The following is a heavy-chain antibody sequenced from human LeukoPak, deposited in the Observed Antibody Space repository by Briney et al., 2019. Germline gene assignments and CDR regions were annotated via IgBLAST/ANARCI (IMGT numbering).Heavy chain of an antibody. J-gene: IGHJ5*02. CDR3: ARYGRLDYGSGKGFDP. D-gene: IGHD3-10*01. CDR1: GYTFTSYY. V-gene: IGHV1-46*01. CDR2: SNPSVGST. Sequence: ASVKGSCKASGYTFTSYYMHWVGQAPGQGLEWMGISNPSVGSTSYAQKFQGRVTMTRDTSTRKVYMELSSLRSEATAVYYCARYGRLDYGSGKGFDPWGQGTLVTVS.